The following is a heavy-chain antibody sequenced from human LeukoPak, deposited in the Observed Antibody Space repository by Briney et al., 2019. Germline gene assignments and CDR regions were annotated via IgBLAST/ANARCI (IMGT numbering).Heavy chain of an antibody. CDR2: INSDGSST. V-gene: IGHV3-74*01. Sequence: GGSLRLSCAASGFTFSSYWMHWVRQAPGKGLVWVSHINSDGSSTSYADSVKGRFTISRDNAKNTLYLQMNSLRAEDTAVYYCAREGPAATRKTYGMDVWGKGTTVTVSS. CDR3: AREGPAATRKTYGMDV. D-gene: IGHD2-2*01. J-gene: IGHJ6*04. CDR1: GFTFSSYW.